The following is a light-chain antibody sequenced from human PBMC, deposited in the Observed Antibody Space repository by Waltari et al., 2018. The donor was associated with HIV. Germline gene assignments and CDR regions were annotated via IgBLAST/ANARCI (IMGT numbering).Light chain of an antibody. J-gene: IGLJ2*01. V-gene: IGLV1-51*01. CDR1: SSNIGYNY. Sequence: QSVLTQPPSVSAAPGQRVTIACAGSSSNIGYNYVSWHQQLPGTAPKLLLDDNNTPPSGIPDRFAGTKPGASATLGITGLQTGDEAAYYCGTWDSSLSAGVFGGGTKLTVL. CDR3: GTWDSSLSAGV. CDR2: DNN.